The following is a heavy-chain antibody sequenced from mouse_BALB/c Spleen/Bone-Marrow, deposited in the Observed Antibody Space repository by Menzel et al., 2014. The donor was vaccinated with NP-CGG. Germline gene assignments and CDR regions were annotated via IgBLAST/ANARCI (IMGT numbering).Heavy chain of an antibody. CDR2: ISSGSSTI. Sequence: EVQLVESGGGLVQPGGSRKLSCAASGFTFSSFGMHWVRRAPEKGLEWVAYISSGSSTIYYADTVMGRFTISRDNPKNTLFLQMTSLRSEDTAMYYCARSGSSSGYFDYWGQGTTLTASS. CDR1: GFTFSSFG. V-gene: IGHV5-17*02. J-gene: IGHJ2*01. D-gene: IGHD1-1*01. CDR3: ARSGSSSGYFDY.